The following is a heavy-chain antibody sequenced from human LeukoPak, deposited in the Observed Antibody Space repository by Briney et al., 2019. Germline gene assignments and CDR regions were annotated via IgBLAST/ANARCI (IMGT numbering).Heavy chain of an antibody. Sequence: GGSLRLSCAASGFTFSRYSMTRVRQAPGKGLEWVSTVQSGGSTYYADYVKGRFTISTDNSKNKLYLQMISMISEDTTVYYCATVYGSNWFDEWGQGTLVTVSS. CDR1: GFTFSRYS. D-gene: IGHD2-8*01. J-gene: IGHJ5*02. V-gene: IGHV3-53*01. CDR3: ATVYGSNWFDE. CDR2: VQSGGST.